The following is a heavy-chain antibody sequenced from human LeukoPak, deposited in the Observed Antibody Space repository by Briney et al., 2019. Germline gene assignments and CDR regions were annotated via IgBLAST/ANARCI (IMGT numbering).Heavy chain of an antibody. CDR3: ARGSTVTTIAWFDP. D-gene: IGHD4-11*01. CDR2: IIPIFGTA. V-gene: IGHV1-69*05. Sequence: ASVKVSCKASGGTFSSYAISWVRQAPGQGLEWMGGIIPIFGTANYAQKFQGRVTITTDESTSTAYMELSRLRSEDTAVYYCARGSTVTTIAWFDPWGQGTLVTVSS. CDR1: GGTFSSYA. J-gene: IGHJ5*02.